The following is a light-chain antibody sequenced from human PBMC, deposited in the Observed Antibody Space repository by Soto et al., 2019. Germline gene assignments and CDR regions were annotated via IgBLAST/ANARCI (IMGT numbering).Light chain of an antibody. CDR1: QSVSTF. J-gene: IGKJ5*01. CDR3: QQRGDWPPIT. CDR2: NAS. Sequence: IVLTQSPATLSLSPGERAILSCRASQSVSTFLAWFQQKPGQPPRLLIYNASNRTTGIPARFSGSGSGTDSTLTISSLEPEDFAVYYCQQRGDWPPITFGQGTRLDI. V-gene: IGKV3-11*01.